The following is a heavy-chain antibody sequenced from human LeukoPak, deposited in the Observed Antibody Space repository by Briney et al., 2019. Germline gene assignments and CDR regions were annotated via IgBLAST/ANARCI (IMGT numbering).Heavy chain of an antibody. CDR2: INHSGST. Sequence: SETLSLTCAVYGGSFSGYYWSWIRQPPGRGLEWIGEINHSGSTNYNPSLKSRVTISVDTSKNQFSLKLTSVTAADTAVYYCAREGGGFDYWGQGTLVTVSS. D-gene: IGHD3-16*01. J-gene: IGHJ4*02. V-gene: IGHV4-34*01. CDR1: GGSFSGYY. CDR3: AREGGGFDY.